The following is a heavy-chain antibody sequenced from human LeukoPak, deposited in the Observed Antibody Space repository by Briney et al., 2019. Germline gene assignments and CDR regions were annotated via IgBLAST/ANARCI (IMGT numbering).Heavy chain of an antibody. CDR2: IKQDGSEI. CDR3: AREEYSSSYNSYYYYMDV. Sequence: AGGSLRLSCAASGFTFSSYWMSWVRQAPGKGLEWVANIKQDGSEIYYVDSVKGRFTISRDNAKNSLYLQMNSLRAEDTAVYYCAREEYSSSYNSYYYYMDVWGKGTTVTVSS. J-gene: IGHJ6*03. V-gene: IGHV3-7*01. CDR1: GFTFSSYW. D-gene: IGHD6-6*01.